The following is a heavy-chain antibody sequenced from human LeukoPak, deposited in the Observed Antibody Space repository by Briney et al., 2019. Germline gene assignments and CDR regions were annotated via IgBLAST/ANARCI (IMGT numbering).Heavy chain of an antibody. Sequence: ASVKVSCKASGYTFTSYYMHWVRQAPGQGLEWMGIINPSGGSTSYAQKFQGRVTMTRDTSTSTVYMELSSLRSEDTAVYYSARDRGSGIDAFDIWGQGTMVTVSS. CDR3: ARDRGSGIDAFDI. V-gene: IGHV1-46*01. J-gene: IGHJ3*02. CDR1: GYTFTSYY. D-gene: IGHD3-10*01. CDR2: INPSGGST.